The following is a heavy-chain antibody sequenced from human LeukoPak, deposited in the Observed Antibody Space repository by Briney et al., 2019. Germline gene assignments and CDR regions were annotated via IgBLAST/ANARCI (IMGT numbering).Heavy chain of an antibody. V-gene: IGHV4-4*07. J-gene: IGHJ4*02. CDR2: IYTSGST. CDR3: ARDLSRLSGSYYVFDY. Sequence: SETLSLTCTVSGGSISSYYWSWIRQPAGKGLEWIGRIYTSGSTNYNPSLKSRVTMSLDTSKNQFSLKLSSVTAADTAVYYCARDLSRLSGSYYVFDYWGQGALVTVSS. D-gene: IGHD1-26*01. CDR1: GGSISSYY.